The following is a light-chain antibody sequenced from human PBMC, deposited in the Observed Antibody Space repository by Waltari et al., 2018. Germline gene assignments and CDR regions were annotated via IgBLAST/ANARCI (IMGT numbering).Light chain of an antibody. Sequence: QSALTQPASVSGTPGQSITIPCPGSTSDCGSCDLFSWYQQHPGKAPKPRICEVIKRPAGVASRFSGSKSGNTASLTISGLQGEDEADYYCCSYAGRGTYVFGSGTKVTVL. CDR2: EVI. CDR1: TSDCGSCDL. V-gene: IGLV2-23*02. CDR3: CSYAGRGTYV. J-gene: IGLJ1*01.